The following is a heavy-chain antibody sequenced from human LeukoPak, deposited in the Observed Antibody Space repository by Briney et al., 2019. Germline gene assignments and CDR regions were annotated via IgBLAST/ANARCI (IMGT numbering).Heavy chain of an antibody. CDR2: TTSSSSYI. CDR3: ARESDYGDYVGY. CDR1: GFTFSSYN. Sequence: GGSLRLSCAASGFTFSSYNMNWVRQAPGKGLEWVSSTTSSSSYIYYADSVKGRFTISRDNAKNSLYLQMNSLRAEDTAVYYCARESDYGDYVGYWGQGTLVTVSS. J-gene: IGHJ4*02. V-gene: IGHV3-21*06. D-gene: IGHD4-17*01.